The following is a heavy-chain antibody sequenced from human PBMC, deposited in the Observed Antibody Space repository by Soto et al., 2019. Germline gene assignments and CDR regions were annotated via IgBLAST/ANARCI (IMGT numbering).Heavy chain of an antibody. CDR3: ARWLSGFDY. D-gene: IGHD3-3*01. V-gene: IGHV4-59*01. CDR1: GGSISSYY. CDR2: IYYSGST. J-gene: IGHJ4*02. Sequence: SETLSLTCTVSGGSISSYYWSWIRQPPGKGLEWIGYIYYSGSTNYNPSLKSRVTISVDTSKNQFSLKLSSVTAADTAVYYRARWLSGFDYWGQGTLVTVSS.